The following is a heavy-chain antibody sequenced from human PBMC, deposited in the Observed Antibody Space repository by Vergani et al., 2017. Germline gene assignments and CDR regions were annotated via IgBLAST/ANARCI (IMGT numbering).Heavy chain of an antibody. J-gene: IGHJ3*02. CDR3: ARASLPHYYDSSGYYYVGAFDI. CDR2: IIPILGIA. D-gene: IGHD3-22*01. V-gene: IGHV1-69*02. CDR1: GGTFSSYT. Sequence: QVQLVQSGAEVKKPGSSVKVSCKASGGTFSSYTISWVRQAPGQGLEWMGRIIPILGIANYAQKFQGRVTITADKSTSTAYMELSSLRAEDTAVYYCARASLPHYYDSSGYYYVGAFDIWGQGTMVTVSS.